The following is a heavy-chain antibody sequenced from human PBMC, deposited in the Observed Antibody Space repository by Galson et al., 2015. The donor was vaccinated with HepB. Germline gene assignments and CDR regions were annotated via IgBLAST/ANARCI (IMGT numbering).Heavy chain of an antibody. CDR2: MNPNSGNT. CDR3: ARPPTTRYCDGDGCRRRAPYFEY. J-gene: IGHJ4*02. Sequence: SVKVSCKASSYTFTSYDINWVRQAPGQGLEWMGWMNPNSGNTGYAQKFQGRVTMTRDTSTTTAYMELSSLTSDDTAIYYCARPPTTRYCDGDGCRRRAPYFEYWGQGSLVIVSS. CDR1: SYTFTSYD. D-gene: IGHD2-21*01. V-gene: IGHV1-8*01.